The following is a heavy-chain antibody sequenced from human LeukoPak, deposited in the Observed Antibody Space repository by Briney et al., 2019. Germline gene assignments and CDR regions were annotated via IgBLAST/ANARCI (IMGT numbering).Heavy chain of an antibody. CDR2: IYYSGST. CDR3: ASLSYTYTLDY. Sequence: SETLSLTCTVSGGSISSYYWSWIRQPPGKGLEWIGYIYYSGSTNYNPSLKSRDTISVDTSKNQFSLKLSSVTAADTAVYYCASLSYTYTLDYWGQGTLVTVSS. D-gene: IGHD2-8*01. V-gene: IGHV4-59*01. CDR1: GGSISSYY. J-gene: IGHJ4*02.